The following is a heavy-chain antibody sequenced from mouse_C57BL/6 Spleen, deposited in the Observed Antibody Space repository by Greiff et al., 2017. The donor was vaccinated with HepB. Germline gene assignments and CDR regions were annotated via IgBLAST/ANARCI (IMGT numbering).Heavy chain of an antibody. CDR3: ARGITTVVANAMDY. CDR1: GYTFTSYW. D-gene: IGHD1-1*01. Sequence: QVQLQQPGAELVKPGASVKLSCKASGYTFTSYWMHWVKQRPGQGLEWIGMIHPNSGSTNYNEKFKSKATLTIDKSSSTAYMQLSSLTSEDSAVYYCARGITTVVANAMDYWGQGTSVTVSS. J-gene: IGHJ4*01. CDR2: IHPNSGST. V-gene: IGHV1-64*01.